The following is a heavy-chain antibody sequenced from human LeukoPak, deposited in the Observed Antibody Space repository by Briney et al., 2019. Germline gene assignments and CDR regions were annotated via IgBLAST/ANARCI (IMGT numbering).Heavy chain of an antibody. V-gene: IGHV1-2*02. Sequence: ASVKVSCKASGGTFSSYAISWVRQAPGQGLEWMGWINPNSGGTNYTQKFQGRVTMTRDTSISTAYMELSRLRSDDTAVYYCARGRDGYNYGYWGQGTLVTVSS. J-gene: IGHJ4*02. CDR3: ARGRDGYNYGY. CDR1: GGTFSSYA. D-gene: IGHD5-24*01. CDR2: INPNSGGT.